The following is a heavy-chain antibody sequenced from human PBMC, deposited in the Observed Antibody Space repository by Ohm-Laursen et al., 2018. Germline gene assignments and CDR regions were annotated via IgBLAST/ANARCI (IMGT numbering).Heavy chain of an antibody. CDR2: IYHSGST. D-gene: IGHD3-22*01. V-gene: IGHV4-38-2*01. J-gene: IGHJ4*02. CDR1: GYSISSGYY. CDR3: ARTGYSSGYYYVDGTFDY. Sequence: TLSLTCVVSGYSISSGYYWGWIRQPPGKGLEWIGSIYHSGSTYYNPSLKSRVTISVDTSKNQFSLKLSSVTAADTAVYYCARTGYSSGYYYVDGTFDYWGQGTLVTVSS.